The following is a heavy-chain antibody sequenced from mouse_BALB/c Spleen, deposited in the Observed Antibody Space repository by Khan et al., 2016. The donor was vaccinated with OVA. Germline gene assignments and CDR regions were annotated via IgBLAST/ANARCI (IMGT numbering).Heavy chain of an antibody. CDR3: ARVYGGDFDY. Sequence: VRLLQSGPGLVKPSQSLSLTCTVTGFSITSDSAWYWIRQFPGNKLELIAFISYSGNTYYTPTLKSRFPITRDTSKNHFFLQLNSVTTEDTATYYCARVYGGDFDYWGQGTSLTVSA. CDR1: GFSITSDSA. V-gene: IGHV3-2*02. D-gene: IGHD1-1*02. J-gene: IGHJ2*02. CDR2: ISYSGNT.